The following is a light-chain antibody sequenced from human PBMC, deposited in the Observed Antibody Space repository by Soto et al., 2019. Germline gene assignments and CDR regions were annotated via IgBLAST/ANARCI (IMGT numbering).Light chain of an antibody. J-gene: IGKJ1*01. CDR1: QSISSY. Sequence: DIQLTESPSPLSASVGDSVPITCRASQSISSYLNWYQQKPGKAPNLVIFADSTLQSGVPSRFSGSGSGTDFTLNIGSLQTEDFATYDCKKTYIPPRTVGQGTTGETK. V-gene: IGKV1-39*01. CDR2: ADS. CDR3: KKTYIPPRT.